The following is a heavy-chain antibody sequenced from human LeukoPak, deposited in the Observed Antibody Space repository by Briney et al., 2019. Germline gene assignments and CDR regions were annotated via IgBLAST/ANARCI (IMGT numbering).Heavy chain of an antibody. D-gene: IGHD3-10*01. CDR1: GFTFTNAW. CDR3: TTDLGLTMIRGVIVY. V-gene: IGHV3-15*01. Sequence: PGGSLRLSCAASGFTFTNAWMTWVRQAPGKGLEWVGRIKSKGDGETTDYAAPVKGRFSMSRDDSKATMYLQMHSLEAEDTAVYYCTTDLGLTMIRGVIVYWGQGALVTVSS. J-gene: IGHJ4*02. CDR2: IKSKGDGETT.